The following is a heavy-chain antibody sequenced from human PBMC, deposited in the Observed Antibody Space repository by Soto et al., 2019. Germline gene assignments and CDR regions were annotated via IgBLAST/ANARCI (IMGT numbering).Heavy chain of an antibody. CDR3: ARGKATHPGEYYYGMDV. J-gene: IGHJ6*02. V-gene: IGHV3-30-3*01. CDR2: ISYDGSNK. Sequence: GGSLRLSCAACGFTFISYAMHWVRQGPGKGLEWVAVISYDGSNKYYADSVKGRFTISRDNSKNTLYLQMNSLRAEDTAVYYCARGKATHPGEYYYGMDVWGQGTTVTVSS. D-gene: IGHD3-16*01. CDR1: GFTFISYA.